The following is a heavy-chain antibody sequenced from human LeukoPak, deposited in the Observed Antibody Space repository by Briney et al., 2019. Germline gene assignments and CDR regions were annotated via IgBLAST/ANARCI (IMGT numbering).Heavy chain of an antibody. CDR3: AGDPYRFAFDI. J-gene: IGHJ3*02. CDR2: TSDRGDYT. V-gene: IGHV3-23*01. CDR1: GFTFSSYS. Sequence: PGGSLRLSCAASGFTFSSYSMSWVRQAPGKGLEWVSGTSDRGDYTYYADSVKGRFTISRDTSKNTLYLQMNSLRAEDTAVYYCAGDPYRFAFDIWGQGTVVLVSS. D-gene: IGHD1-26*01.